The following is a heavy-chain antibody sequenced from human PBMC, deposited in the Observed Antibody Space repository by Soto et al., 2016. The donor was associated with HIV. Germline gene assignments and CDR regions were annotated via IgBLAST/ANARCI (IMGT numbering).Heavy chain of an antibody. D-gene: IGHD6-19*01. V-gene: IGHV1-8*03. J-gene: IGHJ3*01. Sequence: QVQLVQSGAEVKKPGASVKVSCVTSGYTFATYDINWVRQAPGQGLEWMGWISPKNGDTAYAQKFQGRVTFTRETSTKTVYMELTSLRSEDTAIYYCARPFIDGWGALDVWGQGTMITVSS. CDR2: ISPKNGDT. CDR3: ARPFIDGWGALDV. CDR1: GYTFATYD.